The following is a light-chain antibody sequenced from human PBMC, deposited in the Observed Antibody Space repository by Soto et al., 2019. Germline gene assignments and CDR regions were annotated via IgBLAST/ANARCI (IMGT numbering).Light chain of an antibody. CDR1: SSDVGGYNY. CDR3: SAYTVSRTYV. V-gene: IGLV2-14*01. CDR2: EVI. J-gene: IGLJ1*01. Sequence: QSALTQPASVSGSPGQSITISCTGTSSDVGGYNYVSWYQQHPGKAPKLMIFEVINRPSGVSNRFSGSKSGNTASLTISGLQGEDEADYYCSAYTVSRTYVFGTGTKLTVL.